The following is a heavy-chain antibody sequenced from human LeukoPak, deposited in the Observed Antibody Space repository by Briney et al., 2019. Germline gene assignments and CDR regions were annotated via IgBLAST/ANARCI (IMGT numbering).Heavy chain of an antibody. CDR3: ARDRRVAARHEADWFDP. CDR1: GGSISSYY. D-gene: IGHD6-6*01. Sequence: PSETLSLTCTVSGGSISSYYWSWIRQPAGKGLEWIGRIYTSGSTNYNPSLKSRVTMSVDTSKNQFSLKLSSVTAADTAVYYCARDRRVAARHEADWFDPWGQGTLVTVSS. CDR2: IYTSGST. J-gene: IGHJ5*02. V-gene: IGHV4-4*07.